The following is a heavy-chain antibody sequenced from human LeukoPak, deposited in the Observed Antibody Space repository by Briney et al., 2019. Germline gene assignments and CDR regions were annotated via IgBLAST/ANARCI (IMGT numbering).Heavy chain of an antibody. CDR2: IYYTGTA. CDR3: AKFATVTVPNWLDF. Sequence: SETLSLTCTVSGGSISGYFWSWIRQPPGEGLQFIGYIYYTGTASYNPSLNSRVTMSVDTSKNQFSLKVSSVTAADTAVYYCAKFATVTVPNWLDFWGQGILVTVSS. V-gene: IGHV4-59*01. J-gene: IGHJ5*01. CDR1: GGSISGYF. D-gene: IGHD4-17*01.